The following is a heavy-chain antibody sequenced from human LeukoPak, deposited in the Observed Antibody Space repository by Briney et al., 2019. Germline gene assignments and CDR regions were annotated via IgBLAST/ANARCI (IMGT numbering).Heavy chain of an antibody. CDR3: ARDPQLYCSGGSCYSYWFDP. CDR2: INPSGGST. D-gene: IGHD2-15*01. J-gene: IGHJ5*02. Sequence: ASVKVSCKASGYTFTSYYMHWARQAPGQGLEWMGIINPSGGSTSYAQKFQGRVTMTRDTSTSTVYMELSSLRSEDTAVYYCARDPQLYCSGGSCYSYWFDPWGQGTLVTVSS. V-gene: IGHV1-46*01. CDR1: GYTFTSYY.